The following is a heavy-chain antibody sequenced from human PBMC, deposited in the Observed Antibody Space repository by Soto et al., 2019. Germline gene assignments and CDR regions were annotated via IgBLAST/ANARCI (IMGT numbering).Heavy chain of an antibody. CDR1: GFTFGDYA. CDR3: TRELGYCSGGSCACFDY. D-gene: IGHD2-15*01. V-gene: IGHV3-49*04. J-gene: IGHJ4*02. CDR2: IRSKAYGGTT. Sequence: SLRLSSTASGFTFGDYAMSWVRQAPGKGLEWVGFIRSKAYGGTTEYAASVKGRFTISRDDSKSIAYLQMNSLKTEDTAVYYCTRELGYCSGGSCACFDYWGQGTLVTVSS.